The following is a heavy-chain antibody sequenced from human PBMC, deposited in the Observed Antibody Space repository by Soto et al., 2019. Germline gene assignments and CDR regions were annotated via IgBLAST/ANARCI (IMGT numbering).Heavy chain of an antibody. J-gene: IGHJ4*02. V-gene: IGHV3-30*18. CDR1: GFTFSNYG. CDR2: ISSDGNDK. D-gene: IGHD6-6*01. Sequence: QVQLVESGGGVVQPGRSLRLSCAASGFTFSNYGMHWVRQAPGKGLEWVTTISSDGNDKYYADSVKGRFTISRDNSKKTLDLQMNGLRAEDTAVYYCAKGSMSAHQFLDHWVQGTLVTVSS. CDR3: AKGSMSAHQFLDH.